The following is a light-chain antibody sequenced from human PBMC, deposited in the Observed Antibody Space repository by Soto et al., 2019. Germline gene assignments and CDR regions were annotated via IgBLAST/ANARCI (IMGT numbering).Light chain of an antibody. V-gene: IGKV3-20*01. CDR3: QQYGSSPT. Sequence: EIVLTQSPGTLSLSPGERATLSCSASQSVSSSYLAWYQQKPGQAPRLLIYGASSRATGIPDRFSGSRSGTDFTLTISRLEPEDFPVYYCQQYGSSPTFGQGTKLEIK. CDR1: QSVSSSY. J-gene: IGKJ2*01. CDR2: GAS.